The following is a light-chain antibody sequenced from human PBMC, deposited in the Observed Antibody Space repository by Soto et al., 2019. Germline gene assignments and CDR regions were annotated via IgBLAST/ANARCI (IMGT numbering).Light chain of an antibody. CDR1: QSIATN. Sequence: EIVMTQSPVTLSVSPGERATLSCRASQSIATNLAWYQQQPGQAPRLLIYGASTRATGLPARFRGSGSGTEFTLTISSLQSEDFAVYYCQQYNDWPITFGQGTRLEIK. CDR2: GAS. J-gene: IGKJ5*01. CDR3: QQYNDWPIT. V-gene: IGKV3-15*01.